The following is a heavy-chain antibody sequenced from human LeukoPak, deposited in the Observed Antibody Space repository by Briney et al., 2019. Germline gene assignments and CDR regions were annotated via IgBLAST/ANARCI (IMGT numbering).Heavy chain of an antibody. V-gene: IGHV4-39*07. D-gene: IGHD6-13*01. CDR3: ASPSALAAAGRPFDY. J-gene: IGHJ4*02. Sequence: SETLSLTCTVSGGSISSSSYYWGWIRQPPGKGLEWIGSIYYSGSTYYNPSLKSRVTISVDTSKNQFSLKLSSVTAADTAVYYCASPSALAAAGRPFDYWGQGTLVTVSS. CDR2: IYYSGST. CDR1: GGSISSSSYY.